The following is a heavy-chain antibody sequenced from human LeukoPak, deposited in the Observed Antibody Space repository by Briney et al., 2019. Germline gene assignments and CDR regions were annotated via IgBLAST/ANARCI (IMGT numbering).Heavy chain of an antibody. J-gene: IGHJ4*02. CDR3: AKTPY. Sequence: PGGSLRLSCAASGFSFRTYAMNWVRQAPGKGLEWVSTITNNGDATYYAASVKGRFTISRDNSKNTLYLQMNSLRAEDTAIYYYAKTPYWGQGTLVTVSS. CDR1: GFSFRTYA. V-gene: IGHV3-23*01. CDR2: ITNNGDAT.